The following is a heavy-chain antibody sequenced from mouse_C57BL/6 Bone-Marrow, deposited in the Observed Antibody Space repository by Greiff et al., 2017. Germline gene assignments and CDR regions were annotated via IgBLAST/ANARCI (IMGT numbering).Heavy chain of an antibody. V-gene: IGHV3-6*01. CDR1: GYSITSGYY. D-gene: IGHD2-1*01. Sequence: EVHLVESGPGLVKPSQSLSLTCSVTGYSITSGYYWNWIRQFPGNKLEWMGYISYDGSNNYNPSLKKRFSITRDTSKNQFFLKLNSVTTEDTATYYGARDNGNYRGWFAYWGQGTLVTVSA. J-gene: IGHJ3*01. CDR2: ISYDGSN. CDR3: ARDNGNYRGWFAY.